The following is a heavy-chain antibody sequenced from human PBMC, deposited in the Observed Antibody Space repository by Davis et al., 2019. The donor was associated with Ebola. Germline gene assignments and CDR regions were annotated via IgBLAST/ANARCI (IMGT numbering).Heavy chain of an antibody. D-gene: IGHD3-3*01. V-gene: IGHV3-73*01. CDR3: KSGYKKGGEPEDDY. CDR2: IRSKANSYAT. CDR1: GFTFSGSA. J-gene: IGHJ4*02. Sequence: PGGSLRLSCAASGFTFSGSAMHWVRQASGKGLEWVGRIRSKANSYATAYAASVKGRFTISRDDSKNTAYLQMNSLKTEDTAVYYCKSGYKKGGEPEDDYWGQGTLVTVSS.